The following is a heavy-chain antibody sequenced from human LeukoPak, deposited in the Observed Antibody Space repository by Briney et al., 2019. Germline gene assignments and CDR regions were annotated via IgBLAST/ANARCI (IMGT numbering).Heavy chain of an antibody. Sequence: PSETLSLTCSVSGVSISSTNYFWGWIRQPPGKGLEWIGGLLYSGFTYYHPSLKSRVSISVDTSKNQFSLKLTSVTAADTAVYYCARDRIGLLWFGETDYWGQGTLVTVSS. CDR1: GVSISSTNYF. CDR2: LLYSGFT. D-gene: IGHD3-10*01. V-gene: IGHV4-39*07. J-gene: IGHJ4*02. CDR3: ARDRIGLLWFGETDY.